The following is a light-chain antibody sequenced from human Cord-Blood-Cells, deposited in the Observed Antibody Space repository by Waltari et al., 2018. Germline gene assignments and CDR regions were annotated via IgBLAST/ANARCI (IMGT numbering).Light chain of an antibody. CDR2: YKSDSDK. CDR1: SGINVGTYR. Sequence: QAVLTQPSSLSASPGASASLTCNLRSGINVGTYRIYWYQQKQGRPPLYLLRYKSDSDKRHGSGIPSRFSGSQDPSANAVILLSSELQSDDEADYYCMILHSIAYVFGTGTKVTVL. CDR3: MILHSIAYV. J-gene: IGLJ1*01. V-gene: IGLV5-45*03.